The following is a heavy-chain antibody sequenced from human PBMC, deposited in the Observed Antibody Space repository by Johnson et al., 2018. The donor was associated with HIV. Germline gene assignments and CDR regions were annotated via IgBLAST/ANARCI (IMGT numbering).Heavy chain of an antibody. V-gene: IGHV3-74*02. CDR1: GFTFSSYA. CDR3: ATWGTGVAFDI. D-gene: IGHD3-16*01. J-gene: IGHJ3*02. CDR2: ITWNSDGSST. Sequence: VQLVESGGGVVQPGRSLRLSCAASGFTFSSYAMHWVRQVPGKGLEWVSGITWNSDGSSTSYADSVKGRFTISRDNAKNTLYLQMNSLRAEETAVYYCATWGTGVAFDIWGQGTMVTVSS.